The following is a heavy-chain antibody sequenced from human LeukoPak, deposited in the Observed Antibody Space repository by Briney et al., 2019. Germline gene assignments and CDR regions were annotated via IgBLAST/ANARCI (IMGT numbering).Heavy chain of an antibody. CDR1: GGSISSDH. D-gene: IGHD2-2*01. CDR2: IYSSGST. CDR3: ARVTEYQLLVEAFDI. J-gene: IGHJ3*02. V-gene: IGHV4-4*07. Sequence: SETLSLTCTVSGGSISSDHWNWVRQPAGKGLEWIGRIYSSGSTNYNPSLKGRVTVSIDRSKNQFSVTLSSVTAADTAVYYCARVTEYQLLVEAFDIWGQGTMVTVSS.